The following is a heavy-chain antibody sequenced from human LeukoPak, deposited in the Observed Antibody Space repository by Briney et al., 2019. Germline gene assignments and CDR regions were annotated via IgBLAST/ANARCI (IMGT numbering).Heavy chain of an antibody. J-gene: IGHJ4*02. V-gene: IGHV3-30*18. Sequence: GGSLRLSCVASGFTFSNYGMHWVRQAPGKGLEWVAVISSDGSSKYYADSVKGRFTISRENSRNTLYLHMNSLRPEDTAVYYCAKKKTRDFDYWGQGTLVTVSS. CDR1: GFTFSNYG. CDR3: AKKKTRDFDY. CDR2: ISSDGSSK.